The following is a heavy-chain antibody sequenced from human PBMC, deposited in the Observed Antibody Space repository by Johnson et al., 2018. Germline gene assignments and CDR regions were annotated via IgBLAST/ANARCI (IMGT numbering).Heavy chain of an antibody. CDR2: ISSSSRYI. J-gene: IGHJ6*03. CDR3: ANPITVNVALRLYYMDV. V-gene: IGHV3-21*01. Sequence: VQLVDSGGGLVQPGGSLRLSCAASGFTFSSYSMNWVRQAPGKGLEWVSSISSSSRYIYYADSVKGRFPISRDNAKTSLYLQMNSLKAEDTAVYYCANPITVNVALRLYYMDVWGKGTTVTVSS. CDR1: GFTFSSYS. D-gene: IGHD3-16*01.